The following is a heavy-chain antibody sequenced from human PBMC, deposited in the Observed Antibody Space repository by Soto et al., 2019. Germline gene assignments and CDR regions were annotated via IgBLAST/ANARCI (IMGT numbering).Heavy chain of an antibody. CDR2: ITPGGDRT. V-gene: IGHV3-23*01. Sequence: PGGSLRLSCAASAFTFSSAAMSWVRQAPGKGLQWVSTITPGGDRTDYADSAKGRFTISRDNSKNTLYLQMNNLRVEDTAVYYCAKLTSTWCQGTLVTVS. J-gene: IGHJ5*02. CDR1: AFTFSSAA. CDR3: AKLTST.